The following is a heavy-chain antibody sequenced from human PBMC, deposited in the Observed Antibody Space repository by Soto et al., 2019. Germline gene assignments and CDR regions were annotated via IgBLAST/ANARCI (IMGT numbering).Heavy chain of an antibody. V-gene: IGHV3-23*01. CDR3: TKDAEAYDFAFDK. CDR1: GFSFSHYG. CDR2: ITKTGRST. Sequence: EVQLLESGGGLVQPGGSLRLSCATSGFSFSHYGMNWVRQPPGKGLEWVSGITKTGRSTFIADSVWSRFPISRDNLKKVMYLQMNRLRVDDTALYYCTKDAEAYDFAFDKWGQGTMVTVTS. D-gene: IGHD3-3*01. J-gene: IGHJ3*02.